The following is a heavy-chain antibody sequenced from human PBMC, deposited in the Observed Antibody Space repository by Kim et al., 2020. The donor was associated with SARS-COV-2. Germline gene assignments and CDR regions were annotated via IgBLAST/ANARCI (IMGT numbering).Heavy chain of an antibody. CDR3: ARLPPIAAAATVGFDP. D-gene: IGHD6-13*01. J-gene: IGHJ5*02. Sequence: RKRRVTKSVDTSKNQFSLKLTSVTAADTAVYYCARLPPIAAAATVGFDPWGQGTLVTVSS. V-gene: IGHV4-34*01.